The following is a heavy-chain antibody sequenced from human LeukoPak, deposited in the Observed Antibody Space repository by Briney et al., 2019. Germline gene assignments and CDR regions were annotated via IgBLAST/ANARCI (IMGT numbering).Heavy chain of an antibody. CDR1: GYSISSGYY. J-gene: IGHJ4*02. D-gene: IGHD3-9*01. V-gene: IGHV4-38-2*02. CDR3: ARAFYDIGYYFDY. Sequence: SETLSLTCTVSGYSISSGYYWGWIRQPPGKGLEWIGSIYHSGSTYYNPSLKSRVTISVDTSKNQFSLKLSSVTAADTAVHYCARAFYDIGYYFDYWGQGTLVTVSS. CDR2: IYHSGST.